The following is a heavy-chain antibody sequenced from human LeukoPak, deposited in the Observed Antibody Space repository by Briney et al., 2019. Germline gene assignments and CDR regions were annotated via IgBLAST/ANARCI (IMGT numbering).Heavy chain of an antibody. CDR3: ARDYYGSGSYSNFDL. CDR2: FDPEDGET. J-gene: IGHJ2*01. CDR1: GYTLTELS. V-gene: IGHV1-24*01. Sequence: ASVKVSCKVSGYTLTELSMHWVRQAPGKGLEWMGGFDPEDGETIYAQKFQGRVTMTEDTSTDTAYMELSSLRSEDTAVYYCARDYYGSGSYSNFDLWGRGTLVTVSS. D-gene: IGHD3-10*01.